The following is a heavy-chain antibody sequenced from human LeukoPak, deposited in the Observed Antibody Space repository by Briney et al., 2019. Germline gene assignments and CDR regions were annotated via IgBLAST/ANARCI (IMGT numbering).Heavy chain of an antibody. J-gene: IGHJ4*02. CDR2: ISGSGGST. Sequence: QSGGSLRLSCAASGFTFSSYAMSWVRQAPGKGLEWVSAISGSGGSTYYADSVKGRFTISRDNSKSTLYLQMNSLRAEDTAVYYCARNEHSSGWYPPPYWGQGTLVTVSS. CDR3: ARNEHSSGWYPPPY. V-gene: IGHV3-23*01. CDR1: GFTFSSYA. D-gene: IGHD6-19*01.